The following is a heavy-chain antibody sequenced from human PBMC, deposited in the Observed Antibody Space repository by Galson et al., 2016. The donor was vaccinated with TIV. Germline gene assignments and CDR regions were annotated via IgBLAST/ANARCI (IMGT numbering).Heavy chain of an antibody. J-gene: IGHJ6*02. CDR1: GLTVSANY. D-gene: IGHD2-2*01. CDR3: ARDRHFCTSASCYLGYYYDYGMDV. CDR2: VYGDDNT. V-gene: IGHV3-53*01. Sequence: LRLSCAASGLTVSANYLNWVRQAPGKGLEWVSIVYGDDNTYYADSVKGRFTISRDNSKNTVYLEMNSLRAEDTAVYYCARDRHFCTSASCYLGYYYDYGMDVWGQGTTVTVSS.